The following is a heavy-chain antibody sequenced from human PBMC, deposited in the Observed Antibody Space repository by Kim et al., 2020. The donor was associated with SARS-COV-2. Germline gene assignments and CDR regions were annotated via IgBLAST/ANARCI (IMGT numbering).Heavy chain of an antibody. J-gene: IGHJ4*02. V-gene: IGHV4-39*01. Sequence: SETLSLTCTVSGGSISSSSYYWGWIRQPPGKGLEWIGSIYYSGSTYYNPSLKSRVTISVDTSKNQFSLKLSSVTAADTAVYYCARHGRPGRALVDHWGQGTLVTVSS. CDR2: IYYSGST. CDR3: ARHGRPGRALVDH. CDR1: GGSISSSSYY. D-gene: IGHD2-21*01.